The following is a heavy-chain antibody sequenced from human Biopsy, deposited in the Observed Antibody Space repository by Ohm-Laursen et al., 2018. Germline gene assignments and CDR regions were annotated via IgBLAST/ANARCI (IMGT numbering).Heavy chain of an antibody. J-gene: IGHJ4*02. CDR1: GYSFTSYY. CDR2: INPSGSTT. D-gene: IGHD6-19*01. Sequence: ASVKVSCDPSGYSFTSYYMHWVRQAPGQGLEWMGMINPSGSTTSYPQIFQGRVTMTRDTSKSTVYMELSSLRSADTAVYFCARNTGWYGDLYYFDYWGQGTLVTVSS. V-gene: IGHV1-46*01. CDR3: ARNTGWYGDLYYFDY.